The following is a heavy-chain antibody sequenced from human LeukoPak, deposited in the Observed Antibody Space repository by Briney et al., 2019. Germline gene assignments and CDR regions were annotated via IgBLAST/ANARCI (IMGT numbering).Heavy chain of an antibody. D-gene: IGHD3-22*01. J-gene: IGHJ4*02. CDR1: GYSISSGYY. V-gene: IGHV4-38-2*02. Sequence: SETLSLTCTVSGYSISSGYYWGWIRQPPGKGLEWIGEINHSGSTNYNPSLKSRVTISVDTSKNHFSLKLSSVTAADTAVYYCARSSGQPFDYWGQGTLVTVSS. CDR2: INHSGST. CDR3: ARSSGQPFDY.